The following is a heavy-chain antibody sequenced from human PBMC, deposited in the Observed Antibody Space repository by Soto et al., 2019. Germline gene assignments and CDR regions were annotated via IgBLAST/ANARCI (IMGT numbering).Heavy chain of an antibody. CDR2: ISGDNGNT. V-gene: IGHV1-18*01. J-gene: IGHJ4*02. CDR1: AYTFTNYA. D-gene: IGHD2-15*01. Sequence: QVQLVQSGAEVKKPGASVRVSCQTSAYTFTNYAVSWVRQAPGQGLEWMGWISGDNGNTIYAQKVQGRVTMTTDTSTRKAYMELRSLRSDDTAVYYCATGLLGYCSGGSCYSDSWGQGTLVTVSS. CDR3: ATGLLGYCSGGSCYSDS.